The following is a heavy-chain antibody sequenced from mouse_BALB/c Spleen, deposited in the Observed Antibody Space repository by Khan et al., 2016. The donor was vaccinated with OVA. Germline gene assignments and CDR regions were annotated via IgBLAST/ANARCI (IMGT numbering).Heavy chain of an antibody. CDR1: GFSLTNFG. J-gene: IGHJ1*01. CDR3: ARHRIGYCDV. CDR2: IWSDGRT. V-gene: IGHV2-6-2*01. Sequence: VQLQESGPDLVAPSQSLSITCTVSGFSLTNFGVHWVRQPPGKGLEWLVVIWSDGRTTYNSALKSRLSISKDNSKSQVFLKTNSLQTDDTARYYCARHRIGYCDVWGAGTTVTVSS.